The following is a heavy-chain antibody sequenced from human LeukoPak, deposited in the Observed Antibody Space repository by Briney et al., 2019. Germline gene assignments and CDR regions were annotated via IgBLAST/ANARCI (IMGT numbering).Heavy chain of an antibody. Sequence: PGGSLRLSCAASGFTVSSNYMSWVRQAPGKGLEWVSVIYSGGSTYYADSVKGRFTISRDNSKNTLYLQMNSLRAEDTAVYYCARGQGGYGDCFDYWGQGTLVTVSS. V-gene: IGHV3-66*02. CDR2: IYSGGST. D-gene: IGHD4-17*01. CDR1: GFTVSSNY. CDR3: ARGQGGYGDCFDY. J-gene: IGHJ4*02.